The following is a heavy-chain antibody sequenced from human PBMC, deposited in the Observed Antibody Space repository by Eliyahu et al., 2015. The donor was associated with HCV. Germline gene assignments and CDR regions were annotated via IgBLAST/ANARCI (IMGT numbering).Heavy chain of an antibody. D-gene: IGHD2-15*01. CDR1: GGSFSGYY. Sequence: QVQLQQWGAGLLKPSETLSLTCAVYGGSFSGYYWSWIRQPPGKGLEWIGEINHSGSTNYNPSLKSRVTISVDTSKNQFSLKLSSVTAADTAVYYCARGRYCSGGSCYMYYYYYGMDVWGQGTTVTVSS. J-gene: IGHJ6*02. CDR2: INHSGST. V-gene: IGHV4-34*01. CDR3: ARGRYCSGGSCYMYYYYYGMDV.